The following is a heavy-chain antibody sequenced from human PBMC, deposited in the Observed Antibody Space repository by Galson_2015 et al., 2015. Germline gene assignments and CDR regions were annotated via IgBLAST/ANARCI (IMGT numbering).Heavy chain of an antibody. CDR1: GGSFSGYY. Sequence: ETLSLTCAVYGGSFSGYYWSWIRQPPGKGLEWIGEINHSGSTNYNPSLKSRVTISVDTSKNQFSLKLSSVTAADTAVYYCARFFKIVVVPAALNWFDPWGQGTLVTVSS. D-gene: IGHD2-2*01. V-gene: IGHV4-34*01. CDR2: INHSGST. J-gene: IGHJ5*02. CDR3: ARFFKIVVVPAALNWFDP.